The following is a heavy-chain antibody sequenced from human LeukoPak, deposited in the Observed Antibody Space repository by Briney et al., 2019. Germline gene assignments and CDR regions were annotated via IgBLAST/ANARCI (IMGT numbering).Heavy chain of an antibody. Sequence: GGSLRLSCAASGFTFSRYRMHWVRPAPGKGLVWVSLINSDGSSTNYADSVKGRFTISRDNAKNTVYLQMNSLRAEDTAVYYCARTNSGGFDPWGQGTLVTVSS. D-gene: IGHD2-21*01. J-gene: IGHJ5*02. CDR2: INSDGSST. CDR3: ARTNSGGFDP. CDR1: GFTFSRYR. V-gene: IGHV3-74*01.